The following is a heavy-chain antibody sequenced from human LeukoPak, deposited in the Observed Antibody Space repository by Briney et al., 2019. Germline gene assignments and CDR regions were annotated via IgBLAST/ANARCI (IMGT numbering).Heavy chain of an antibody. CDR3: AGKAAAFYFDY. D-gene: IGHD6-13*01. Sequence: GGSLRLSCTASGLAFSSYGMHWARQAPGKGLEWEAFMQYDGSQIYYVDSVKARFTISRDNSKNALYLQMNSLRPEDTAIYYFAGKAAAFYFDYWGQGTLVTVSS. J-gene: IGHJ4*02. V-gene: IGHV3-30*02. CDR2: MQYDGSQI. CDR1: GLAFSSYG.